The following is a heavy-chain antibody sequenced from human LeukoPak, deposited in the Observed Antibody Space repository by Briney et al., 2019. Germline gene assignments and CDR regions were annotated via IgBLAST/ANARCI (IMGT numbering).Heavy chain of an antibody. Sequence: PGGSLRLSCVASGFSFTSYWMSWVRQAPGKGLEFVANINQDAGTTNYVDSVKGRFTIARDNAENSLYLKMSSLRAEDTALYYCARDPGWSSFDIWGQGIMVNVSS. CDR1: GFSFTSYW. J-gene: IGHJ3*02. V-gene: IGHV3-7*01. CDR3: ARDPGWSSFDI. D-gene: IGHD2-15*01. CDR2: INQDAGTT.